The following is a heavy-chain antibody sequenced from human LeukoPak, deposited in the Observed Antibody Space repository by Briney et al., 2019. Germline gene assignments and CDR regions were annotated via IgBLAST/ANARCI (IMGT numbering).Heavy chain of an antibody. D-gene: IGHD6-19*01. Sequence: QPGGSLRLSCAASGFTFSSYAMSWVRPVPGKGLEWVSGISGSGGSTYYADSVKGRCTISRDNSKNTLSLQMNSLRAEDTALYYCARGKGIAVSSFDYWGQGTLVTVSS. CDR1: GFTFSSYA. CDR3: ARGKGIAVSSFDY. J-gene: IGHJ4*02. V-gene: IGHV3-23*01. CDR2: ISGSGGST.